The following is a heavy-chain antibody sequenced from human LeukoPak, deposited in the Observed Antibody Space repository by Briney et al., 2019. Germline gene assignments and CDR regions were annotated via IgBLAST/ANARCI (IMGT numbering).Heavy chain of an antibody. Sequence: PSETLSLTCAVYGGSFSGYYWSWVHQPPGKGLEWIGEINHSGSTNYNPSLKSRVTISVDTSKNQFSLKLSSVTAADTAVYYCASPYYYDSSGYYNGAFDIWGQGTMVTVSS. CDR2: INHSGST. J-gene: IGHJ3*02. V-gene: IGHV4-34*01. CDR1: GGSFSGYY. CDR3: ASPYYYDSSGYYNGAFDI. D-gene: IGHD3-22*01.